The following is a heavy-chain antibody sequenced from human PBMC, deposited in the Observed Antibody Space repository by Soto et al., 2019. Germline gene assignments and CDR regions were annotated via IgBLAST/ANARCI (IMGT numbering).Heavy chain of an antibody. CDR2: IYYSGST. J-gene: IGHJ4*02. D-gene: IGHD1-26*01. V-gene: IGHV4-61*01. CDR1: GGSVSSGSYY. CDR3: ARTVVPGSIDY. Sequence: QVQLQESGPGLVKPSETLSLTCTVSGGSVSSGSYYWSWIRQPPGKGLEWIGYIYYSGSTNYNPSLMSRVTLSVDTSKHQFSLKLSSVTAADTAVYYCARTVVPGSIDYWGQGTLVTVSS.